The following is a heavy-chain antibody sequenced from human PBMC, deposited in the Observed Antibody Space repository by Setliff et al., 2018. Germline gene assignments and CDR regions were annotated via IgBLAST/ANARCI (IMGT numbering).Heavy chain of an antibody. J-gene: IGHJ4*02. Sequence: GASVKVSCKASGHTLATYYLHWMRQAPGQGLEWLGMTNPSGDYTGYAQRFQGRITMTSDTSTSTVSMELSSLRSEDTAVYYCAVDGSRTYYFDYWGRGTLVTVSS. V-gene: IGHV1-46*01. CDR1: GHTLATYY. CDR3: AVDGSRTYYFDY. D-gene: IGHD3-10*01. CDR2: TNPSGDYT.